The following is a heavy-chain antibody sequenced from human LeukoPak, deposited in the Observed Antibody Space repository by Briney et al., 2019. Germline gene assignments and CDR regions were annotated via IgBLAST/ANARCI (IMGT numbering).Heavy chain of an antibody. V-gene: IGHV3-74*01. CDR2: IHSDGSST. Sequence: GGSLRLSCAASGFTFSSYWMHWVRQAPGKGLVWVSRIHSDGSSTSYADSVKGRFTISRDNAKNTLYLQMNSLRAEDTAVYYCTREKDYYDSSGYYRDAFDIWGQGTKVTASS. D-gene: IGHD3-22*01. CDR1: GFTFSSYW. CDR3: TREKDYYDSSGYYRDAFDI. J-gene: IGHJ3*02.